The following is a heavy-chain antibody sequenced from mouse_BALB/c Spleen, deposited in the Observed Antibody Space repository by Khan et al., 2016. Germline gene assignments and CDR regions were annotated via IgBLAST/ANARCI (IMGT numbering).Heavy chain of an antibody. V-gene: IGHV5-4*02. CDR2: ISDGGSYT. CDR1: GFTFSDYY. J-gene: IGHJ3*01. CDR3: EREGIRRGFAY. D-gene: IGHD2-12*01. Sequence: EVELVESGGGLVKPGGSLKLSCAASGFTFSDYYMYWVRQTPEKRLEWVATISDGGSYTYYPDSVKGRFTISRDNAKNNLYLQMSSLKSEDTAMYYCEREGIRRGFAYWGQGTLVTVSA.